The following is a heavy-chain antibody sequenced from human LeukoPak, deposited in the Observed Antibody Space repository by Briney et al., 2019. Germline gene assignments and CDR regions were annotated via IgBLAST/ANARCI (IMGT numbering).Heavy chain of an antibody. CDR1: GFTFSHYA. D-gene: IGHD2-2*03. CDR3: AKDLGYCSSTSCYRFDY. Sequence: GGSLRLSCAASGFTFSHYAMSWVRQAPGKGLEWISAISRNGDRTPYYADSVKGRFTISRDNSKNTLYLQTNSLRAEDTAVYYCAKDLGYCSSTSCYRFDYWGQGTLVTVSS. CDR2: ISRNGDRTP. J-gene: IGHJ4*02. V-gene: IGHV3-23*01.